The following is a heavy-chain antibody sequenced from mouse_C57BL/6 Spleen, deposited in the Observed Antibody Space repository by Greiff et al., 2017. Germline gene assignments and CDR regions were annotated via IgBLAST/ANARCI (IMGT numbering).Heavy chain of an antibody. CDR2: INYDGSST. V-gene: IGHV5-16*01. CDR3: ARAYYSNEFYFDY. CDR1: GFTFSDYY. Sequence: DVQLVESEGGLVQPGSSMKLSCTASGFTFSDYYMAWVRQVPEKGLEWVANINYDGSSTYYLDSLKSRFIISRDNAKNILYLQMSSLKSEDTATYYCARAYYSNEFYFDYWGQGTTLTVSS. D-gene: IGHD2-5*01. J-gene: IGHJ2*01.